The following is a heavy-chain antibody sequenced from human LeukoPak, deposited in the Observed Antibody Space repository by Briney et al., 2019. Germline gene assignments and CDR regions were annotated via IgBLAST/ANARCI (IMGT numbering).Heavy chain of an antibody. D-gene: IGHD5-12*01. CDR1: GYTFTSYG. J-gene: IGHJ4*02. CDR2: ISAYNGNT. CDR3: ARDQWPRYLRPLGSCFDY. Sequence: ASVKVSCKASGYTFTSYGISWVRQAPGQGLEWMGWISAYNGNTNYAQKLQGRVTMTTDTSTSTAYMELRSLRSDDTAVYYCARDQWPRYLRPLGSCFDYWGQGTLVTVSS. V-gene: IGHV1-18*01.